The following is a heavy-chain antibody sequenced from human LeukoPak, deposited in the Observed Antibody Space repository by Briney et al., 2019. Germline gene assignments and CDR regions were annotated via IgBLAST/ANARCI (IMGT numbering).Heavy chain of an antibody. V-gene: IGHV3-7*01. CDR1: GFTFSNYA. J-gene: IGHJ4*02. CDR3: ATRRGEN. Sequence: GGSLRLSCAASGFTFSNYAMSWVRQAPGKGLEWVALIKEVDSDTYYMDSVRGRFTIFRDNADNSLYLQMNSLRGDDTAVYYCATRRGENWGQGTLVTVSS. CDR2: IKEVDSDT.